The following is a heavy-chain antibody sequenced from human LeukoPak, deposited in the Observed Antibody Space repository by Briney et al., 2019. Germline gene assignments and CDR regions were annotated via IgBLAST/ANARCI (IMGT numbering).Heavy chain of an antibody. CDR2: IIPIFGTA. CDR1: GGTFSSYA. V-gene: IGHV1-69*05. D-gene: IGHD1-26*01. J-gene: IGHJ4*02. CDR3: ARGIVGATPHYFDY. Sequence: SVKVSRKASGGTFSSYAISWVRQAPGQGLEWMGGIIPIFGTANYAQKFQGRVTITTDESTSTAYMELSSLRSEDTAVYYCARGIVGATPHYFDYWGQGTLVTVSS.